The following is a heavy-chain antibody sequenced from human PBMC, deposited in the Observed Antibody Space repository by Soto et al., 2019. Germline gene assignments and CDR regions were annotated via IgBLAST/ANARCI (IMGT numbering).Heavy chain of an antibody. CDR1: GFTFSNYG. V-gene: IGHV3-30*18. CDR3: AKDPASSSGSDGYMESYYLDY. CDR2: LSFQGSDK. J-gene: IGHJ4*01. D-gene: IGHD5-12*01. Sequence: GGSLRLSCTASGFTFSNYGMQWVRQAPGKGLEWVALLSFQGSDKYCADSVKGRFTISRDNSKNTLYLQMNSLRAEDTAVYYCAKDPASSSGSDGYMESYYLDYWGHGTLGTVSS.